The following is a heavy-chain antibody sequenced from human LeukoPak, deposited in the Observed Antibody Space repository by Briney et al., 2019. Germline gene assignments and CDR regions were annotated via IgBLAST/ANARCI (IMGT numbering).Heavy chain of an antibody. CDR2: ISSSGSTI. V-gene: IGHV3-48*03. Sequence: GGSLILSCAASGFTFSSYEMNWVRQAPGKGLEWVSYISSSGSTIYYADSVKGRFTISRDNAKNSLYLQMNSLRAEDTAVYYCTGSFRYSSSKDGYFQHWGQGTLVTVSS. D-gene: IGHD6-13*01. CDR3: TGSFRYSSSKDGYFQH. J-gene: IGHJ1*01. CDR1: GFTFSSYE.